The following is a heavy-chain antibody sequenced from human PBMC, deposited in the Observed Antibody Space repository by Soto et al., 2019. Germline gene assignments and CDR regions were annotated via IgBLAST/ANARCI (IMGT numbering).Heavy chain of an antibody. J-gene: IGHJ2*01. CDR3: ARDLDFYGDFAGNNNWYFDL. Sequence: ASVKVSCKASGGTFNSYTISWVRQAPGQGLEWMGRIIPILGIANYAQKFQGRVTITADKSTSTAYMELSSLRSEDTAVYYCARDLDFYGDFAGNNNWYFDLWGRGTLVTVSS. D-gene: IGHD4-17*01. CDR1: GGTFNSYT. V-gene: IGHV1-69*04. CDR2: IIPILGIA.